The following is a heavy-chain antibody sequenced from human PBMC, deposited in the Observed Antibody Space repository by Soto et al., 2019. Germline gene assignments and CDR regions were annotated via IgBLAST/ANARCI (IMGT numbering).Heavy chain of an antibody. V-gene: IGHV3-23*01. J-gene: IGHJ5*02. CDR2: ISDSGGKR. Sequence: GGSLRLSCAASGFIFSTYAMSWVRQAPGKGLEWVSSISDSGGKRYYADSVKGRFTISRDNSKNTLSLQMNSLRAEDTAVYYCAKDMGTGTTPWFDPWGQGTLVTVSS. CDR3: AKDMGTGTTPWFDP. CDR1: GFIFSTYA. D-gene: IGHD1-7*01.